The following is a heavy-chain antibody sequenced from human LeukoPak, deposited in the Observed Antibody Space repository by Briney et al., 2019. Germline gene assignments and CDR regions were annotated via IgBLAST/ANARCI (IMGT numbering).Heavy chain of an antibody. D-gene: IGHD5-18*01. Sequence: GGSLRLSCAASGFTFSSYWMRWVRQAPGKGLEWVANIKQDGSEKYYVDSVKGRFTISRDNAKNSLYLQMNSLRAEDTAVYYCARDQELWPSDAFDIWGQGTMVTVSS. V-gene: IGHV3-7*03. J-gene: IGHJ3*02. CDR3: ARDQELWPSDAFDI. CDR2: IKQDGSEK. CDR1: GFTFSSYW.